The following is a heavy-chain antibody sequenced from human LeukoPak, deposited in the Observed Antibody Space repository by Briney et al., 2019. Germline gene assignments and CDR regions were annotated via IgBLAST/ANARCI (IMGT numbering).Heavy chain of an antibody. Sequence: PSETLSLTCSVSGCSISSSSSYWGWIRQPPGKGLEWIVSIYYSGSTYYNPSLKSRVTISVDTSKNQFSLKLSSVTAADTAVYYCQGSSSSSDYYYYMDVWGKGTTVTVSS. J-gene: IGHJ6*03. D-gene: IGHD6-6*01. CDR1: GCSISSSSSY. V-gene: IGHV4-39*07. CDR3: QGSSSSSDYYYYMDV. CDR2: IYYSGST.